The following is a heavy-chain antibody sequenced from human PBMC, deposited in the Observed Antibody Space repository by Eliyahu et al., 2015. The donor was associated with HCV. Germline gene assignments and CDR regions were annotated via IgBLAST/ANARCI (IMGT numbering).Heavy chain of an antibody. D-gene: IGHD6-13*01. CDR1: GYSFTSYW. V-gene: IGHV5-51*01. CDR2: IXPGDSXT. J-gene: IGHJ4*02. Sequence: EVQLVQSGAEVKKPGESLXISCKGSGYSFTSYWXGWVXQMPGKGLEWMGIIXPGDSXTRYSPSFQGQVTISADKSITTAYLQWSSLKASDTAIYYCARLATPGRSWDPFDYWGQGTLVTVSS. CDR3: ARLATPGRSWDPFDY.